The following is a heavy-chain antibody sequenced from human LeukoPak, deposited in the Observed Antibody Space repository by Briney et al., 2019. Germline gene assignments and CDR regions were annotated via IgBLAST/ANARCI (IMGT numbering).Heavy chain of an antibody. Sequence: GASVKVSCKASGYTFTGYYIHWVRQAPGQGLEWMGWINPNSGGTNYAQKFEGRVTMTRDTSISTAYMELSRLRSDDTAVYYCARYYYDSSGYSSFDYWGQGTLVTVSS. CDR1: GYTFTGYY. D-gene: IGHD3-22*01. V-gene: IGHV1-2*02. CDR2: INPNSGGT. J-gene: IGHJ4*02. CDR3: ARYYYDSSGYSSFDY.